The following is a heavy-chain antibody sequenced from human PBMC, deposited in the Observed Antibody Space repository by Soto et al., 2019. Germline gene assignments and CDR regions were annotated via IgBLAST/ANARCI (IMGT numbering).Heavy chain of an antibody. CDR2: ISYDGSNK. D-gene: IGHD3-10*01. Sequence: QVQLVESGGGVVQPGRSLRLSCAASGFTFSSYAMHWVRQAPGKGLEWVAVISYDGSNKYYADSVKGRFTISRDNSKNTLYLQMNSLRAEDTAVYYCARGDVVRGVNPSYFDYWGQGTLVTVSS. J-gene: IGHJ4*02. CDR1: GFTFSSYA. CDR3: ARGDVVRGVNPSYFDY. V-gene: IGHV3-30-3*01.